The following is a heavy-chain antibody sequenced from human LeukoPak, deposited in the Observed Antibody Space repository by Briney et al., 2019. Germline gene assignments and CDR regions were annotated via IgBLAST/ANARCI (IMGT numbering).Heavy chain of an antibody. D-gene: IGHD6-13*01. Sequence: GGSLRLSCAASGFTFINVWMSWVRQAPGKGLEWVGRVKTKTDGGTTDYAAPVKGRFTISGDDSENTLYLQMNNLKTEDTAVYYCTTQPLYSSSWYDYWGQGTLVTVSS. CDR2: VKTKTDGGTT. CDR3: TTQPLYSSSWYDY. CDR1: GFTFINVW. J-gene: IGHJ4*02. V-gene: IGHV3-15*01.